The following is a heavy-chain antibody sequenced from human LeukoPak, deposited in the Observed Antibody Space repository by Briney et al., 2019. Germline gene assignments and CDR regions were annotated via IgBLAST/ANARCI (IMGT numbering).Heavy chain of an antibody. Sequence: PSETLSLTCTVSGGSISSYYWSWIRQPPGKGLEWIGYIYYSGSTNYNPSLKSRVTMSVDTSKNQFSLKLSSVTAADTAVYYCAREVRYCSSTSCYPFFDYWGQGTLVTVSS. CDR2: IYYSGST. CDR3: AREVRYCSSTSCYPFFDY. D-gene: IGHD2-2*01. V-gene: IGHV4-59*12. J-gene: IGHJ4*02. CDR1: GGSISSYY.